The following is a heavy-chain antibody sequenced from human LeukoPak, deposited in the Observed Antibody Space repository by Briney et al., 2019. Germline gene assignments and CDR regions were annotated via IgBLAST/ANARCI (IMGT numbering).Heavy chain of an antibody. CDR1: GFTFSSYG. CDR2: IWYDGSNK. V-gene: IGHV3-33*01. Sequence: GGSLRLSCAASGFTFSSYGMPWVRQAPGKGLEWVAVIWYDGSNKYYADSVKGRFTISRDNSKNTLYLQMNSLRAEDTAVYYCARVPTGAAIDYWGQGTLVTVSS. CDR3: ARVPTGAAIDY. J-gene: IGHJ4*02.